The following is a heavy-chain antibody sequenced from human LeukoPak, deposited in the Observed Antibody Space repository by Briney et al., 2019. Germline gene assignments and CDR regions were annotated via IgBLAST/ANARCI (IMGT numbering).Heavy chain of an antibody. CDR1: GGSITSGTYY. CDR2: IYSSGDT. D-gene: IGHD3-22*01. Sequence: SQTLSLTCTVSGGSITSGTYYWTWIRHHPGKGLEWIGYIYSSGDTQYNPSLRSRVTMSVDTSKSQFSLKLSSVTAADTAVYYCAREAPITMIGKINWFDPWGQGTLVTVSS. V-gene: IGHV4-31*03. CDR3: AREAPITMIGKINWFDP. J-gene: IGHJ5*02.